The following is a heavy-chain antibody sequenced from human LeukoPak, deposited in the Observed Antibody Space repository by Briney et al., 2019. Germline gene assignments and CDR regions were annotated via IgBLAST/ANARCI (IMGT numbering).Heavy chain of an antibody. V-gene: IGHV3-33*08. D-gene: IGHD5-24*01. J-gene: IGHJ4*02. Sequence: PGGSLRLSCAASGFSFSSYGMHWVRQAPGKGLEWVAVIWYDGSNKYYADSVKGRFTISRDNSKTTLYLQMNSLRAEDTAVYYCARDSGVGGYNPTVDYWGQGTLVTVSS. CDR3: ARDSGVGGYNPTVDY. CDR2: IWYDGSNK. CDR1: GFSFSSYG.